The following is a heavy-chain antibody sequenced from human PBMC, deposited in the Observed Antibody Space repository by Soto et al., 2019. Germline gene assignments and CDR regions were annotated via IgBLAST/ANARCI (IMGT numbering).Heavy chain of an antibody. CDR3: AXGRSFSYDSPPPPMFDP. V-gene: IGHV3-13*01. CDR1: GFTFSTFD. CDR2: IGTLSDT. D-gene: IGHD3-10*01. J-gene: IGHJ5*02. Sequence: GGSLRLSCAGSGFTFSTFDIHWVRQAPGKGLEWVSGIGTLSDTFYAASVQGRFTISRQNAKNSVYLQMNSLRAGDTAFYYCAXGRSFSYDSPPPPMFDPWGQGTLVTVSS.